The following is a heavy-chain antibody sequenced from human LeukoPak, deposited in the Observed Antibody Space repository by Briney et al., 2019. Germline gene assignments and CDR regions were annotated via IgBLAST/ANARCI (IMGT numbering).Heavy chain of an antibody. J-gene: IGHJ3*02. CDR3: AKDKGWVVTPSGAFDI. CDR2: ISWSSGSI. Sequence: PGRSLRLSCAASGFTFDDYAMHWVRQAPGKGLEWVSGISWSSGSIGYADSVKGRFTISRDNAKNSLYLQMNSLRAEDTALYYCAKDKGWVVTPSGAFDIWGQGTMVTVSS. V-gene: IGHV3-9*01. D-gene: IGHD4-23*01. CDR1: GFTFDDYA.